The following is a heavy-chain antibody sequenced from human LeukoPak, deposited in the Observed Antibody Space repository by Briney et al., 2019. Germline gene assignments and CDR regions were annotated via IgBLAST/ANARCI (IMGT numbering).Heavy chain of an antibody. CDR1: GGSISSSSYY. V-gene: IGHV4-39*01. Sequence: SETLSLTCTVSGGSISSSSYYWGWIRQPPGKGLEWIGSIYYSGSTYYNPSLKSRVTISVDTSKNQFSLKLSSVTAADTAVYYCAVGTYYYDSSGHYYYFDYWGQGTLVTVSS. D-gene: IGHD3-22*01. CDR2: IYYSGST. J-gene: IGHJ4*02. CDR3: AVGTYYYDSSGHYYYFDY.